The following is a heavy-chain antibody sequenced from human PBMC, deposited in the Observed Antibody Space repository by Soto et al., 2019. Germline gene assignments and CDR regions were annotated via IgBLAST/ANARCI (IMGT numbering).Heavy chain of an antibody. J-gene: IGHJ2*01. V-gene: IGHV3-33*01. Sequence: GGSLRLSCAASGFIFSSYGMHWVRQAPGKGLEWVAVIWNDGSNKYYADSVKGRFTISRDSSKSSLHLQLNSLRAEDTAVYYCAREAPFWYFDLWGRGTPVTVSS. CDR3: AREAPFWYFDL. CDR1: GFIFSSYG. CDR2: IWNDGSNK.